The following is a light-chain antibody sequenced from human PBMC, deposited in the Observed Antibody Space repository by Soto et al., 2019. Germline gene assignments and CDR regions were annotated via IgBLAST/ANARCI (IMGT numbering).Light chain of an antibody. J-gene: IGLJ1*01. CDR1: TGAVTSGHY. Sequence: QAVVTQEPSLTVSPGGTVTLTCGSSTGAVTSGHYPYWFQQKPGQAPRTLIYDTNNIHSWTPARFSGSLLGGKAALTLSGAQPEDEAEYYCLLSYSGPRVFGTGTKVTVL. CDR3: LLSYSGPRV. V-gene: IGLV7-46*01. CDR2: DTN.